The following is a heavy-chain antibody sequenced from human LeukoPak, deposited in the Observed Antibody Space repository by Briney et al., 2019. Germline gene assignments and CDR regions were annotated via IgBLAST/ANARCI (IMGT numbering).Heavy chain of an antibody. D-gene: IGHD3-10*01. CDR3: ARGRNPQIRGVRSGYYYGMDV. J-gene: IGHJ6*04. CDR1: GGTFSSYA. CDR2: IIPIFGTA. Sequence: SVKVSCKASGGTFSSYAISWVRQAPGQGLEWTGGIIPIFGTANYAQKFQGRVTITADESTSTAYMELSSLRSEDTAVYYCARGRNPQIRGVRSGYYYGMDVWGKGTTVTVSS. V-gene: IGHV1-69*13.